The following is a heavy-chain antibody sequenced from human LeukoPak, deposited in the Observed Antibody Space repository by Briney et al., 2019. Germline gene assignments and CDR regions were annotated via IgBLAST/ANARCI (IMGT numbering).Heavy chain of an antibody. V-gene: IGHV4-30-4*01. D-gene: IGHD3-3*01. CDR3: AREGSGAAMMVLDY. J-gene: IGHJ4*02. CDR2: IYYSGST. Sequence: SETLSLTCTVSGGSISSGDYYWSWIRQPPGKGLEWIGYIYYSGSTYYNPSLKSRVTISVDTSKNQFSLKLSSVTAADTAVYYCAREGSGAAMMVLDYWGQGTLVTVSS. CDR1: GGSISSGDYY.